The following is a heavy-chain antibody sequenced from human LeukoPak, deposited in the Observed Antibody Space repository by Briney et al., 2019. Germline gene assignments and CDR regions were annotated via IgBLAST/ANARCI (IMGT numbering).Heavy chain of an antibody. D-gene: IGHD3-10*01. J-gene: IGHJ4*02. CDR1: GFTFSSYS. Sequence: GGSLRLSCAASGFTFSSYSMNWVRQAPGKGPEWVSYISSSSSTIYYADSVKGRFTISRDNAKNSLYLQMNSLRDEDTAVYYCARDRGHYYGSGSYYYFDYWGQGTLVTVSS. V-gene: IGHV3-48*02. CDR3: ARDRGHYYGSGSYYYFDY. CDR2: ISSSSSTI.